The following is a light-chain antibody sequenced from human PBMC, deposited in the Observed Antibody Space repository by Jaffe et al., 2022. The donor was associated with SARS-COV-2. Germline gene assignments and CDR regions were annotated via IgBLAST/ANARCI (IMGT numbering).Light chain of an antibody. V-gene: IGLV7-43*01. CDR3: LLYYGDVYV. CDR2: STS. J-gene: IGLJ1*01. CDR1: TGAVTSGYY. Sequence: QTVVTQEPSLTVSPGGTVTLTCASSTGAVTSGYYPNWFQQKPGQAPRALIYSTSNKNSWTPARFSGSLLGGKAALTLSGVQPEDEAEYYCLLYYGDVYVFGTGTKVTVL.